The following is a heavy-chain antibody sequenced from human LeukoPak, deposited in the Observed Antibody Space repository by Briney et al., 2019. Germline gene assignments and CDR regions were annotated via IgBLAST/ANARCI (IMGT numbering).Heavy chain of an antibody. CDR3: ARGHAVLDP. V-gene: IGHV6-1*01. D-gene: IGHD2-2*01. Sequence: SQTLSLTCGISGDSVSSNSASWNWLPQSPLRGLECLSRSYYCYNWFSAYAVSVKSRIIINPDPSKNRFSLPLNSVAPEDTAVYYCARGHAVLDPWGQGTLVTVSS. CDR2: SYYCYNWFS. J-gene: IGHJ5*02. CDR1: GDSVSSNSAS.